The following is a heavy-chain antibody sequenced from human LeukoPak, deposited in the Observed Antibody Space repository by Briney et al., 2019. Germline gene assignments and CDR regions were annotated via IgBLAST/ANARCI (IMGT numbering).Heavy chain of an antibody. CDR1: GGSISSGSYY. CDR2: IYTSGST. V-gene: IGHV4-61*02. J-gene: IGHJ4*02. Sequence: SQTLSLTCTVSGGSISSGSYYWSWIRQPAGKGLEWIGRIYTSGSTNYNPSLKSRVTISVDTSKNQFSLKLSSVTAADTAVYYCATRSGYSYGFAYWGQGTLVTVSS. CDR3: ATRSGYSYGFAY. D-gene: IGHD5-18*01.